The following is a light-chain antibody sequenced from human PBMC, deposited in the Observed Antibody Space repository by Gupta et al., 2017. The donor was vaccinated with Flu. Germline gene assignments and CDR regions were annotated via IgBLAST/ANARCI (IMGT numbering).Light chain of an antibody. V-gene: IGKV3-11*01. CDR3: QHPNS. CDR2: DAS. Sequence: EIVLTQSPGTLSLSPGERATLSCRASQSAGSYFAGDQHTPGQPPRLLIFDASNRATGIATRFSGSGSVTDFTLALSSLEPDDFARYVSQHPNSFGQGTQVEIK. CDR1: QSAGSY. J-gene: IGKJ5*01.